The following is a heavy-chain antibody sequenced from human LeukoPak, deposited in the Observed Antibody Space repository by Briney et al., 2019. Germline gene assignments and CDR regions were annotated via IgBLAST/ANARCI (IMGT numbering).Heavy chain of an antibody. Sequence: PGGSLRLSCAASGFSFSSYSMNWVRHAPGKGLEWVSSICSSSSYIYYADSVKGRFTISRDNAKNTLYLQMKSLRAEDTAVYYCARGIFYRFLDWRPSGDDYWGQGTLVTVSS. CDR2: ICSSSSYI. D-gene: IGHD3-3*01. CDR3: ARGIFYRFLDWRPSGDDY. J-gene: IGHJ4*02. V-gene: IGHV3-21*01. CDR1: GFSFSSYS.